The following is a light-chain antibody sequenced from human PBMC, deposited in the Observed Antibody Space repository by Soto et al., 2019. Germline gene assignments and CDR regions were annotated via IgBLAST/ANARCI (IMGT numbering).Light chain of an antibody. Sequence: QSALTQPASVSGSPGQSVTISCTGTSSDVGAYNLVSWYQQYPGKVPKLMIYEVSNRPSGVSNRFFGSKTGNTASLTISGLQAEDEADYYCCTSYEGGGKYVFGTGTKVTVL. CDR1: SSDVGAYNL. V-gene: IGLV2-14*01. J-gene: IGLJ1*01. CDR3: TSYEGGGKYV. CDR2: EVS.